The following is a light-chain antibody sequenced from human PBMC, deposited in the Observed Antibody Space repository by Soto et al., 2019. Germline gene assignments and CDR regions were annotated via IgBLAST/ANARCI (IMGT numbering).Light chain of an antibody. J-gene: IGKJ1*01. CDR3: QQASSFPGT. CDR1: DDIADW. Sequence: IQMTQSPSSVSASVGDRVTFTCRAADDIADWLAWYQKKPGTAPQLLIYKASNLATGVPSRFSGSGSGTYFTLTINSLQPEDFATYYCQQASSFPGTFGQGTKVE. V-gene: IGKV1-12*01. CDR2: KAS.